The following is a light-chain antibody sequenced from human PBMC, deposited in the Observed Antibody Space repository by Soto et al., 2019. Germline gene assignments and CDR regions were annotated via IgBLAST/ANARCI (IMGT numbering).Light chain of an antibody. V-gene: IGLV2-14*03. J-gene: IGLJ2*01. CDR3: CSYRSSSTPLV. Sequence: QSVLTQPASVSGSPGQSITISCTGTSADIGGHNYVSWYQKHPGKAPKLLVYDVSHRPSGVSDRFSGSKSGNTASLTISGLQAEDEADYYCCSYRSSSTPLVFGGGTQVTVL. CDR1: SADIGGHNY. CDR2: DVS.